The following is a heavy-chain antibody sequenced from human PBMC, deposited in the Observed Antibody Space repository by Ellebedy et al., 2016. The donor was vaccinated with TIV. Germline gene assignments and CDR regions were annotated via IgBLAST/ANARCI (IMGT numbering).Heavy chain of an antibody. Sequence: SETLSLXXAVYGGSFSGYDWSWIRQPPGKGLEWIGEINHSGSTNCNPSLKSRVTISVDTSKNQFFLKLSSVTAADTAMYYCARGTTPTVTKSNYFDYWGQGTLVTVSS. CDR2: INHSGST. J-gene: IGHJ4*02. V-gene: IGHV4-34*01. D-gene: IGHD5-18*01. CDR3: ARGTTPTVTKSNYFDY. CDR1: GGSFSGYD.